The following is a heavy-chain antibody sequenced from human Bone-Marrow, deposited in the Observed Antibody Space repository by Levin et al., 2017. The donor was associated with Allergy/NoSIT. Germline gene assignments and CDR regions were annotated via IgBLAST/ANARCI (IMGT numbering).Heavy chain of an antibody. J-gene: IGHJ4*02. V-gene: IGHV4-31*03. CDR1: SDSISRSAYF. CDR3: AQTGNYYERSADYYRS. D-gene: IGHD3-22*01. CDR2: ISYTGTT. Sequence: TLSLTCTVSSDSISRSAYFWTWIRQHPGKGLEWIGYISYTGTTYYNPSLESRVTISVDTSKKQFSLKLSSVTAADTAVYYGAQTGNYYERSADYYRSWGQGALVTVSS.